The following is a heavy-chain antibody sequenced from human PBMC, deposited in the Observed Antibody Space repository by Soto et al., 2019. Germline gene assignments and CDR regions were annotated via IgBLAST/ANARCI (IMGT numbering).Heavy chain of an antibody. J-gene: IGHJ6*03. D-gene: IGHD3-9*01. Sequence: ASVKVSCKASGYTFTSYGISWVRQAPGQGLEWMGWISAYNGNTNYAQKLQGRVTMTTDTSTSTAYMELRSLRSDDTAVYYCARDGAYDTLTGYLHYYYYYMDVWGKGTTVTVSS. CDR2: ISAYNGNT. CDR1: GYTFTSYG. CDR3: ARDGAYDTLTGYLHYYYYYMDV. V-gene: IGHV1-18*01.